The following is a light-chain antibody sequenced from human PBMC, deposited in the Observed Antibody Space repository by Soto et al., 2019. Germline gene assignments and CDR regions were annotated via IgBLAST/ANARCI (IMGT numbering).Light chain of an antibody. CDR3: QQYGNSPLYT. CDR2: GAS. Sequence: EIVLTQSPGTLSLSPGERATLSCRASQSVSSTYLAWYQQKPGQAPRLLIYGASSRATGIPDRFSGRGSGTDFTLTISRLEAEDFAVYYCQQYGNSPLYTFGQGTKLEIK. J-gene: IGKJ2*01. V-gene: IGKV3-20*01. CDR1: QSVSSTY.